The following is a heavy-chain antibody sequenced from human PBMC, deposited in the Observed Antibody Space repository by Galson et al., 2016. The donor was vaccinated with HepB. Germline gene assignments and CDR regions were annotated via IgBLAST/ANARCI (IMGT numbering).Heavy chain of an antibody. CDR1: GFTFTSCA. V-gene: IGHV3-23*01. D-gene: IGHD3-3*01. CDR2: ISAHGTTT. Sequence: SLRLSCAASGFTFTSCAMTWVRQAPEKGLQWVSSISAHGTTTYYADSVKGRFTISRDNSKNTLYLQMNSLRAEDSAIYYCAKYQGEVESLFFRRHRYYYFDSWGQRTLITVSS. J-gene: IGHJ4*02. CDR3: AKYQGEVESLFFRRHRYYYFDS.